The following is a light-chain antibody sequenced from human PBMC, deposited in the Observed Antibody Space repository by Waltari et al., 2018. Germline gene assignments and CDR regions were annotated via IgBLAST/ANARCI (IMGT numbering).Light chain of an antibody. J-gene: IGKJ3*01. CDR1: QSVSSY. CDR2: DAS. Sequence: DIVLTQSPATLSLSPGERATLSCRASQSVSSYLAWYQQKPGQAPRLLIYDASNRATGSPARFSGSGSGTDFTLTISSLEPEDFAVYDCQQRSNWPLFTFGPGTKVDIK. CDR3: QQRSNWPLFT. V-gene: IGKV3-11*01.